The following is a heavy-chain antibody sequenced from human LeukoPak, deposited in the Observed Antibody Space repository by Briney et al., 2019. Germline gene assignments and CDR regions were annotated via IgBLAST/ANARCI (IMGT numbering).Heavy chain of an antibody. CDR2: IKQDGSEK. CDR3: ARDPTRGGVVVVAVRPGRLMDV. CDR1: GFTFSSYW. D-gene: IGHD2-15*01. J-gene: IGHJ6*03. V-gene: IGHV3-7*01. Sequence: PGGSLRLSXAASGFTFSSYWMSWVRQAPGKGLEWVANIKQDGSEKYYVASVKGRFTISSDTATTALHLQTNSPRAGDPALYYCARDPTRGGVVVVAVRPGRLMDVWGKGTTVTVSS.